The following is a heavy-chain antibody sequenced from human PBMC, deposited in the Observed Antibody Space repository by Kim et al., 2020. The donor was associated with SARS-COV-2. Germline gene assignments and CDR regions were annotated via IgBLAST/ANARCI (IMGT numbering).Heavy chain of an antibody. D-gene: IGHD3-10*01. CDR1: GYTFTGYY. Sequence: ASVKVSCKASGYTFTGYYMHWVRQAPGQGLEWMGRINPNSGGTNYAQKFQGRVTMTRDTSISTAYMELSRLRSDDTAVYYCARDGEAGGVYGSGIPALVDYWGQGTLVTVSS. CDR3: ARDGEAGGVYGSGIPALVDY. CDR2: INPNSGGT. J-gene: IGHJ4*02. V-gene: IGHV1-2*06.